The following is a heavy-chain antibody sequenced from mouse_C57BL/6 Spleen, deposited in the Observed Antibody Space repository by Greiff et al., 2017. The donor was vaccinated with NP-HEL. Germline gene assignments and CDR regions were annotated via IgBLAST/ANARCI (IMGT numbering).Heavy chain of an antibody. CDR2: INPNSGGT. CDR1: GYTFTDYN. D-gene: IGHD1-2*01. V-gene: IGHV1-18*01. Sequence: VHVKQSGPELVKPGASVTIPCKASGYTFTDYNMDWVKQSHGQSLEWIGDINPNSGGTIYNQMFKGQATLTVDKSSSTAYMGLRSLTSEDTAVYYCAVITTVRAWFAYWGQGTLVTVSA. J-gene: IGHJ3*01. CDR3: AVITTVRAWFAY.